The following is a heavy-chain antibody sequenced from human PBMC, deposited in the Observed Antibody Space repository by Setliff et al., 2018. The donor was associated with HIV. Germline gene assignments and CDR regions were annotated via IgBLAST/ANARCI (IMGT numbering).Heavy chain of an antibody. V-gene: IGHV3-15*01. CDR2: VKSDRDGGTI. CDR1: GFTFSSYS. Sequence: PGGSLRLSCAASGFTFSSYSMNWVRQAPGKGLEWVGRVKSDRDGGTIHYAAPVKDRFTISRDDSKNMVYLQMNSLKTEDTAVYYCTTGGGGANWGQGTLVTVSS. CDR3: TTGGGGAN. D-gene: IGHD3-16*01. J-gene: IGHJ4*02.